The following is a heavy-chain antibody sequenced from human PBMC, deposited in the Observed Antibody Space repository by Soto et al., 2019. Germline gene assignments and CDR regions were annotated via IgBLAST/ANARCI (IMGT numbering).Heavy chain of an antibody. J-gene: IGHJ4*02. CDR2: IKQDGSES. CDR1: GFTFSNYW. Sequence: XGSLRLSCAAAGFTFSNYWMSWVRQAPGKGLEWVANIKQDGSESNYADSVKGRFTISRDNAENSLYLQMTSLRAEDTAVYYCASARHIGHWGQGALVTVSS. D-gene: IGHD2-21*01. V-gene: IGHV3-7*01. CDR3: ASARHIGH.